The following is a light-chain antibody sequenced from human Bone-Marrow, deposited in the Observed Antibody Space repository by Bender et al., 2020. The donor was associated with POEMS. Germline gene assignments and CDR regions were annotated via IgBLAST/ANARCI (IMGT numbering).Light chain of an antibody. J-gene: IGLJ3*02. CDR3: QSYDNSLGGWV. V-gene: IGLV2-23*01. Sequence: QSALTQPASVSGSPGQSITISCTGTSNDVGNYNLVSWYQQHPGKAPKLMIYEDSKRPSGVSDRFSGSKSGNTASLTISGLQAEDEGDYYCQSYDNSLGGWVFGGGTKLTVL. CDR2: EDS. CDR1: SNDVGNYNL.